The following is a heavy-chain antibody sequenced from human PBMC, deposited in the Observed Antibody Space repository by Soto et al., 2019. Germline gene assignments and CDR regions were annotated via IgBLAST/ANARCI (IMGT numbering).Heavy chain of an antibody. V-gene: IGHV1-2*02. CDR2: INPNSGGT. J-gene: IGHJ6*02. CDR3: ALGGPDYSNYDYYYGMDV. D-gene: IGHD4-4*01. CDR1: GYTFTGYY. Sequence: QVQLVQSGAEVKKPGSSVKVSCKASGYTFTGYYMHWVRQAPGQGLEWMGWINPNSGGTNYAQKFQGRVTMTRDTSISTAYMELSRLRSDDTAVYYCALGGPDYSNYDYYYGMDVWGQGTTVTVSS.